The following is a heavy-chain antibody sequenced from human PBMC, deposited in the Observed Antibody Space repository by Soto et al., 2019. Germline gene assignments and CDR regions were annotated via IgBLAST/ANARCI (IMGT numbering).Heavy chain of an antibody. J-gene: IGHJ6*02. D-gene: IGHD5-18*01. CDR1: GYTFTGYY. V-gene: IGHV1-2*02. CDR2: TNPNSGGT. Sequence: ASVKVSCNASGYTFTGYYMHWVLQAPGQGLEWMGWTNPNSGGTNYAQKFQGRVTMTRDTSISTAYMELSRLRSDDTAVYYCARASSYGFYGMDVWGQGTTVTVSS. CDR3: ARASSYGFYGMDV.